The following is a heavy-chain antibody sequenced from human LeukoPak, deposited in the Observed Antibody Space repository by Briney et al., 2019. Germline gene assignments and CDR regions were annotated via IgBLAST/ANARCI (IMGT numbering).Heavy chain of an antibody. J-gene: IGHJ4*02. D-gene: IGHD3-16*01. CDR3: ARLGGWSFDY. CDR2: ISTSGSST. Sequence: GGSLRLSCAASGFTFSDFYMTWIRQAPGKGLEWVSYISTSGSSTDYADSLKGRFTISRDNAKKSLYLQMNTLRGDDTAVYYCARLGGWSFDYWGQGTLVTVSS. V-gene: IGHV3-11*03. CDR1: GFTFSDFY.